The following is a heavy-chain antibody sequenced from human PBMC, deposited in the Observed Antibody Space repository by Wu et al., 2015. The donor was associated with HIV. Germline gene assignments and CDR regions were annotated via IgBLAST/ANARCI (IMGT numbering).Heavy chain of an antibody. CDR3: TRGTRNYLFDY. V-gene: IGHV1-2*02. Sequence: QVQLMQSGAEVKKPGASVTVSCKASGYTFTAYYMHWIRQAPGQGLEWMGWINVNSGDSNYARKFRGRLTVTRDTSINTVYMDLSSLKSDDSAIYYCTRGTRNYLFDYWGQGALVTVSS. J-gene: IGHJ4*02. D-gene: IGHD4-11*01. CDR1: GYTFTAYY. CDR2: INVNSGDS.